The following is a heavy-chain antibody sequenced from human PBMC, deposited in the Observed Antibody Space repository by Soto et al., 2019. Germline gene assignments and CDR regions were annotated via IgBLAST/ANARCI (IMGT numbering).Heavy chain of an antibody. CDR3: ARGFWGVGFDP. CDR2: INHSGST. Sequence: SETLSLTCAVYGGSFSGYYWSWIRQPPGKGLEWIGEINHSGSTNYNPSLKSRVTISVDTSKNQFSLKLSSVTAADTAVYYCARGFWGVGFDPWGQGTLVTVSS. D-gene: IGHD3-10*01. J-gene: IGHJ5*02. CDR1: GGSFSGYY. V-gene: IGHV4-34*01.